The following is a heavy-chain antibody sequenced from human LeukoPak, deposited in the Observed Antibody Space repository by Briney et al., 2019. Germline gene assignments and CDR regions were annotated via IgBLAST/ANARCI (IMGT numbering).Heavy chain of an antibody. CDR1: GYTFTGYY. V-gene: IGHV1-2*02. J-gene: IGHJ4*02. D-gene: IGHD2-2*01. CDR3: ARGGYCSSTSCHPIFDY. CDR2: INPNSGGT. Sequence: ASVKVSCKASGYTFTGYYMHWVRQAPGQGLEWMGCINPNSGGTNYAQKFQGRVTMTRDTSISTAYMELSRLRSDDTAVYYCARGGYCSSTSCHPIFDYWGQGTLVTVSS.